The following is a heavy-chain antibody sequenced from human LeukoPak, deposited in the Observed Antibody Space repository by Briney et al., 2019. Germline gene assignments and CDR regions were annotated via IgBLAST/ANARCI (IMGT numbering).Heavy chain of an antibody. CDR2: IKKDGSEK. J-gene: IGHJ4*02. V-gene: IGHV3-7*01. CDR1: GFTFSSYW. CDR3: ARDLSGVTGYTYGRGIDY. Sequence: PGGPLRLSCAASGFTFSSYWMSWVRQAPGKGLEWVANIKKDGSEKYYVDSVKGRFTISRDNAKTSLYLQMNSLRAEDTAVYCCARDLSGVTGYTYGRGIDYWGQGTLVTVSS. D-gene: IGHD5-18*01.